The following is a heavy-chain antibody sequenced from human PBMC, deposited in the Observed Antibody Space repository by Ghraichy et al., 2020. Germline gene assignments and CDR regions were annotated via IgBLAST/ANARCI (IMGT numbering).Heavy chain of an antibody. Sequence: GGSLRLSCAASGFTFYKYAMSWVRQAPGKGLEWVSGISRSGTSTYYTDSVKGRFTISRDNSKSILNLQMNSLRAEDTAVYYCAKSASRRRTVTTMTGPKYYYSAMDVWGQGTSVTVSS. CDR2: ISRSGTST. D-gene: IGHD4-17*01. J-gene: IGHJ6*02. CDR3: AKSASRRRTVTTMTGPKYYYSAMDV. CDR1: GFTFYKYA. V-gene: IGHV3-23*01.